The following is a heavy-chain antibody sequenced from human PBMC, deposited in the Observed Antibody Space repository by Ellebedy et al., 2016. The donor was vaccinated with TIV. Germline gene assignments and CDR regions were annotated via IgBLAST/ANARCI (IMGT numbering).Heavy chain of an antibody. V-gene: IGHV3-7*01. CDR1: GFTLSTYW. D-gene: IGHD2-8*01. CDR3: ARGACMLLSCRSGYGMDV. Sequence: GESLKISCAASGFTLSTYWMNWVRQAPGKGLEWVASMRQDGREEYFVDSVKGRFTISRDNTKNSLYLQMNSLRVEDTAVYYCARGACMLLSCRSGYGMDVWGQGTTVTVSS. CDR2: MRQDGREE. J-gene: IGHJ6*02.